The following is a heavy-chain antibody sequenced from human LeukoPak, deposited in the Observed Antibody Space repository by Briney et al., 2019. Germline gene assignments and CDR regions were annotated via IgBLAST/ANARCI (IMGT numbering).Heavy chain of an antibody. CDR1: GFTLNNYA. CDR2: MSGSGGDT. V-gene: IGHV3-23*01. D-gene: IGHD3-10*01. Sequence: GGSLRLSCAASGFTLNNYAMSRVRQAPGKGLEWVSAMSGSGGDTFYADSVKGRFTISRDHSRTTLFLQMNSLRAEDTAVYYCAKGGISLVRGSFDYWGQGTLVTVSS. CDR3: AKGGISLVRGSFDY. J-gene: IGHJ4*02.